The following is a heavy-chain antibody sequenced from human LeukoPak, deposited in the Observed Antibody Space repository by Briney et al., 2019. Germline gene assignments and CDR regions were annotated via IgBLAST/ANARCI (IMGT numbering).Heavy chain of an antibody. V-gene: IGHV3-11*04. CDR1: GFTFSDYY. Sequence: PGGSLRLSCAASGFTFSDYYMSWIRQAPGKGLEWVSYISSSGSTIYYADSVKGRFTISRDNAKNSLYLQMNSLRAEDTAVYYCARTGYSSSWFHSYNWFDPWGQGTLVTVSS. J-gene: IGHJ5*02. CDR3: ARTGYSSSWFHSYNWFDP. CDR2: ISSSGSTI. D-gene: IGHD6-13*01.